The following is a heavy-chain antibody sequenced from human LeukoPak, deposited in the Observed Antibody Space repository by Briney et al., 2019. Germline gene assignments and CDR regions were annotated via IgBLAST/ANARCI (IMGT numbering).Heavy chain of an antibody. CDR3: ARRGSIFEDSEWRTAFDL. Sequence: SETLSLTCTVSGASISSDNYYWGWIRQPPGKGLEWIGSIYATGDTYYNPSLKTRVTISVDTSKIQFSLKLSSVTAADTAVYYCARRGSIFEDSEWRTAFDLWGQGTMVIVSS. J-gene: IGHJ3*01. V-gene: IGHV4-39*01. D-gene: IGHD3-9*01. CDR1: GASISSDNYY. CDR2: IYATGDT.